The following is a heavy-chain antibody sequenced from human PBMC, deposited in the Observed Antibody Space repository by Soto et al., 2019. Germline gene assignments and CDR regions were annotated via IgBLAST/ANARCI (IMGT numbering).Heavy chain of an antibody. CDR2: INPNSGGT. Sequence: VSVKLSCKASGYTFTGYYMHWVLQDPGQGLEWMGWINPNSGGTNYAQKFQGRVTMTRDTSISTAYMELSRLRSDDTAVYYCARVLVAYYYGSGSYYFDYWGQGTLVTVSS. CDR1: GYTFTGYY. V-gene: IGHV1-2*02. J-gene: IGHJ4*02. D-gene: IGHD3-10*01. CDR3: ARVLVAYYYGSGSYYFDY.